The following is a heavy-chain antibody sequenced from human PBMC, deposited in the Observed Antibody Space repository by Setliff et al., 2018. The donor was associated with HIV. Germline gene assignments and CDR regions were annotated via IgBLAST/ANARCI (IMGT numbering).Heavy chain of an antibody. CDR2: IIPIFGTA. V-gene: IGHV1-69*05. J-gene: IGHJ3*02. D-gene: IGHD6-19*01. CDR3: ASFSSGWYWGAFDI. CDR1: GGTFSSYA. Sequence: ASVKVSCKASGGTFSSYAISWVRQAPGQGLEWMGGIIPIFGTANYAQKFQGRVTITTDESTSTAYMELSSLRSEDTAVYYCASFSSGWYWGAFDIWGQGTMVTVSS.